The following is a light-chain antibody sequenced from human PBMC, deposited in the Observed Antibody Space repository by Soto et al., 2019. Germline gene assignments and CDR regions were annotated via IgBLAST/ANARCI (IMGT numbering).Light chain of an antibody. CDR1: QGISNW. CDR2: AAS. V-gene: IGKV1D-12*01. J-gene: IGKJ3*01. Sequence: DIQMTQSPSSVSASVGDRVTITCRASQGISNWLAWYQQKPGKAPKLLIYAASSLQSGVPSRFSGSGSRTDFTLTISNLQPEDFATYYCQQAKGFPPFTFGPGTKVEVK. CDR3: QQAKGFPPFT.